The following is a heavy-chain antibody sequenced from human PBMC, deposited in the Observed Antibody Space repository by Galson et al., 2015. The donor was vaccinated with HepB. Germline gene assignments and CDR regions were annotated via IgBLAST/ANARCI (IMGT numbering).Heavy chain of an antibody. Sequence: SLRLSCAASGFTFSSYALSWVRQTPGNGLEWVSAISGSGGSTNYADSVKGRFTISRDNSKNTLHLQMNSLRAEDTAVYYCATHRGVGANYFDYWGQGTLVTVSS. CDR1: GFTFSSYA. CDR3: ATHRGVGANYFDY. D-gene: IGHD1-26*01. J-gene: IGHJ4*02. CDR2: ISGSGGST. V-gene: IGHV3-23*01.